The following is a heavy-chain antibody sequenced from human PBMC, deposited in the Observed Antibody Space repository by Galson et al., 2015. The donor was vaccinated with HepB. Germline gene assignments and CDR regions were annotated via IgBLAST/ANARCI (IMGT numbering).Heavy chain of an antibody. Sequence: TLSLTCTVSGGSISSGDYYWSWIRQPPGKGLEWIGYIYYSGSTYYNPSLKSRVTISVDTSKNQFSLKLSSVTAADTAVYYCARDRGCSSTSCYTFIAARPWANWFDPWGQGTLVTVSS. D-gene: IGHD2-2*02. CDR2: IYYSGST. J-gene: IGHJ5*02. CDR1: GGSISSGDYY. CDR3: ARDRGCSSTSCYTFIAARPWANWFDP. V-gene: IGHV4-30-4*01.